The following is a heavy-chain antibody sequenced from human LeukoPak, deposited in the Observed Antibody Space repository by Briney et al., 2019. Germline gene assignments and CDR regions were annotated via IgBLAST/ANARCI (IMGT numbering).Heavy chain of an antibody. CDR3: WRGSRRHYDGSGYYFGGFDN. V-gene: IGHV4-59*11. Sequence: PSETLSLTCTVSDDSIKSHFWTWIRQPPGKGLEWIGYVYYSGSGSSNPSLKSRLTMSVETSKSQFFLNLNSLTTADTAIYLLWRGSRRHYDGSGYYFGGFDNWGQGMLVTVSS. CDR2: VYYSGSG. J-gene: IGHJ4*02. D-gene: IGHD3-22*01. CDR1: DDSIKSHF.